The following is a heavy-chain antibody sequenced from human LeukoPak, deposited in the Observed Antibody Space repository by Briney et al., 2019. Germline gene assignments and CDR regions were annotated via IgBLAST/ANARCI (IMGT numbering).Heavy chain of an antibody. V-gene: IGHV3-48*03. D-gene: IGHD5-18*01. CDR2: ISSRGSAK. Sequence: PGGSLRLSCATSGFTFSSYEMNWVRQAPGKGVEWVSYISSRGSAKYYAASVKGRFTIARDNAEKSLYLQMDSLRADDTAVYYCATGIPGPSYGFDYWGQGTLVTVSS. J-gene: IGHJ4*02. CDR3: ATGIPGPSYGFDY. CDR1: GFTFSSYE.